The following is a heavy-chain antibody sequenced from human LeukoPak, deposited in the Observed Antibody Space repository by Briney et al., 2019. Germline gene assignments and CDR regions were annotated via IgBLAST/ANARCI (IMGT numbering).Heavy chain of an antibody. CDR2: IYYSGST. CDR1: GGSISSSSYY. V-gene: IGHV4-31*03. D-gene: IGHD6-13*01. J-gene: IGHJ2*01. Sequence: PSETLSLTCTVSGGSISSSSYYWGWIRQPPGKGLEWIGYIYYSGSTYYNPSLKSRVTISVDTSKNQFSLRLSSVTAADTAVYYCASGFPAGYSYFDLWGRGTLVTVSS. CDR3: ASGFPAGYSYFDL.